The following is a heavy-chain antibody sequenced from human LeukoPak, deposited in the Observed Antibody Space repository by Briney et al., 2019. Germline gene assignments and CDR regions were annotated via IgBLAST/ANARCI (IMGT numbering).Heavy chain of an antibody. Sequence: ASVKVSCKASGYTFTSYGISWVRQAPGQGLEWMGWISAYNGNTNYAQKLQGRVTMTTGTSTSTAYMELRSLRSDDTAVYYCARGGYNWNDVTTENDYWGQGTLVTVSS. CDR1: GYTFTSYG. CDR3: ARGGYNWNDVTTENDY. D-gene: IGHD1-20*01. CDR2: ISAYNGNT. J-gene: IGHJ4*02. V-gene: IGHV1-18*01.